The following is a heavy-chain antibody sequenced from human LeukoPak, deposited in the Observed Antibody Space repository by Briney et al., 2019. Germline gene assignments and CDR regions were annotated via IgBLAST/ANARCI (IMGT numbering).Heavy chain of an antibody. V-gene: IGHV4-61*02. CDR3: ARLTKLWFGES. Sequence: SETLSLTCTVSGGSISSGSYYWSWIRQPAGKGLEWIGRIYTSGSTNYNPSLKSRVTISVDTSKNQFSLKLSSVTAADTAVYYCARLTKLWFGESWGQGTLVTVSS. CDR2: IYTSGST. CDR1: GGSISSGSYY. J-gene: IGHJ4*02. D-gene: IGHD3-10*01.